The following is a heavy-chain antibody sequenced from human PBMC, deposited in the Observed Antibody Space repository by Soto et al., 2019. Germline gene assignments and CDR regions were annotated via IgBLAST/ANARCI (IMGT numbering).Heavy chain of an antibody. Sequence: QVQLVQSGAEVKKPGSSVKVSCKASGGTFSSYAISWVRQAPGQGLEWMGGIIPIFGTANYAQKFQGRVTITADKSTSTAYMELSSLRSEDTAVYYCAKEGVHSSSPPSYYFDHWGQGTLVTVSS. D-gene: IGHD6-6*01. CDR3: AKEGVHSSSPPSYYFDH. CDR2: IIPIFGTA. V-gene: IGHV1-69*06. J-gene: IGHJ4*02. CDR1: GGTFSSYA.